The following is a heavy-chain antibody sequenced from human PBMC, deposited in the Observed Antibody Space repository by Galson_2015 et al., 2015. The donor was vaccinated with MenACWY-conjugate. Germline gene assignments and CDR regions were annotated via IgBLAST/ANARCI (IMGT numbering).Heavy chain of an antibody. CDR2: ISPSATSI. CDR3: ARDTRFWAASPYYYYMDV. CDR1: GFIFRNFE. D-gene: IGHD3/OR15-3a*01. J-gene: IGHJ6*03. Sequence: SLRLSCAASGFIFRNFEMNWVRQTPGKGLEWLSYISPSATSISYADSVKGRLTISRDNADNSLFLQMNSLRAEDTGIYYCARDTRFWAASPYYYYMDVLGTGATVIVSS. V-gene: IGHV3-48*03.